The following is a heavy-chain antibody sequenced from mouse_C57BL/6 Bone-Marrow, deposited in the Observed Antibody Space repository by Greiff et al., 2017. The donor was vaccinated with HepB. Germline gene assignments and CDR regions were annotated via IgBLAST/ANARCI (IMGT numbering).Heavy chain of an antibody. V-gene: IGHV1-54*01. CDR2: INPGSGGT. CDR3: ARGGRRAYYFDY. CDR1: GYAFTNYL. D-gene: IGHD3-1*01. Sequence: VQRVESGAELVRPGTSVKVSCKASGYAFTNYLIEWVKQRPGQGLEWIGVINPGSGGTNYNEKFKGKATLTADKSSSTAYMQLSSLTSEDSAVYFCARGGRRAYYFDYWGQGTTLTVSS. J-gene: IGHJ2*01.